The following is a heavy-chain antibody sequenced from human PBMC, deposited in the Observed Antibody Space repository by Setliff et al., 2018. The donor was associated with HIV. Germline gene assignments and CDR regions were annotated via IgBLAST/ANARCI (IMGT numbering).Heavy chain of an antibody. CDR1: GFIFGTYA. Sequence: GGSLILSCTTSGFIFGTYAMNWVRQAPGKGLEWVGFIRHKAYGGTAEYADSVKGRFTISRDNSKYTLYLQMNSLRADDTAVYYCARGGLDSVFQSFDYWGQGTLVTVSS. CDR3: ARGGLDSVFQSFDY. D-gene: IGHD2-21*01. V-gene: IGHV3-23*01. J-gene: IGHJ4*02. CDR2: IRHKAYGGTA.